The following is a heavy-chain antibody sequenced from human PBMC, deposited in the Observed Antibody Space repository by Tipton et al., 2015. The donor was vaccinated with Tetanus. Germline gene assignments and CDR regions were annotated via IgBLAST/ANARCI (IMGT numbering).Heavy chain of an antibody. J-gene: IGHJ5*02. CDR3: ALMVYTADENWFDP. Sequence: TLSLTCTVSGGSISSGDYYWSWIRQPPGKGLEWIGYIYYSGSTYYNPSLKSRVTISVDTSKNQFSLKLSSVTAADTAVYYCALMVYTADENWFDPWGQGTLVTVSP. V-gene: IGHV4-30-4*01. D-gene: IGHD2-8*01. CDR1: GGSISSGDYY. CDR2: IYYSGST.